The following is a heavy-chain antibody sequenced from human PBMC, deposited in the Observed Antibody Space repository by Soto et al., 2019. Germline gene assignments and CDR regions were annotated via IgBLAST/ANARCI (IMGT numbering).Heavy chain of an antibody. V-gene: IGHV3-7*05. CDR3: AAGRWMVRY. D-gene: IGHD5-18*01. CDR2: VKQDGSEK. Sequence: EVQLVESGGGLVQPGGSLRVSCETPGLGFRDNWMGGVRQLPGKGMEWVANVKQDGSEKNYVDSVKGRFSISRDNARKSVYLQMNSLRGEDTAVYHCAAGRWMVRYWGQGTLVTVSS. CDR1: GLGFRDNW. J-gene: IGHJ4*02.